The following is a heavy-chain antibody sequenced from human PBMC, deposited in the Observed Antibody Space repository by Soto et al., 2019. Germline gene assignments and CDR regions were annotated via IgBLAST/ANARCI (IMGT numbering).Heavy chain of an antibody. D-gene: IGHD2-2*01. CDR3: ARGGYCSSTSCYVGPDP. J-gene: IGHJ5*02. Sequence: ASVKVSCKASGYTFTSYDINWVRQATGQGLEWMGWMNPNSGNTGYAQKFQGRVTMTRNTSISTAYMELSSLRSEDTAVYYCARGGYCSSTSCYVGPDPWGQGTLVTVSS. CDR1: GYTFTSYD. CDR2: MNPNSGNT. V-gene: IGHV1-8*01.